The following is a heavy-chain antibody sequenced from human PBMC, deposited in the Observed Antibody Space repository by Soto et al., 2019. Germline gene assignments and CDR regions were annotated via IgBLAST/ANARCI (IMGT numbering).Heavy chain of an antibody. CDR3: AKVGIMITFGGAHFDY. CDR2: ISGSGGST. Sequence: EVQLLESGGGLVQPGGSLRLSCAASGFTFSSYAMSWVRQAPGKGLEWVSAISGSGGSTYYADSVKGRFTISRDNSKNTLYLQMNSLRAEDTAVYYCAKVGIMITFGGAHFDYWGQGTLVTVSS. D-gene: IGHD3-16*01. CDR1: GFTFSSYA. J-gene: IGHJ4*02. V-gene: IGHV3-23*01.